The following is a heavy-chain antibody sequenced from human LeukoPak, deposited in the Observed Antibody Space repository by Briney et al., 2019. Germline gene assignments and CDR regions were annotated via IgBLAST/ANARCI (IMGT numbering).Heavy chain of an antibody. CDR1: GSTFTGYY. CDR2: INPNSVGT. J-gene: IGHJ6*03. V-gene: IGHV1-2*02. D-gene: IGHD5-24*01. Sequence: ASVKVSCTASGSTFTGYYMHWVRQAPGQGLEWMGWINPNSVGTNSAQRFQGRVTMTRDTSISTAYMELSRLRSDDTAVYYCARQRDGYNPGYYYYMDVWGKGTTVTVSS. CDR3: ARQRDGYNPGYYYYMDV.